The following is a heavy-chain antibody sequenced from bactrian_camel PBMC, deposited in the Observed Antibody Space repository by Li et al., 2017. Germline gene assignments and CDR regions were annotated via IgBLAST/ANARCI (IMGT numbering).Heavy chain of an antibody. Sequence: VQLVESGGGSAQAGGTLRLACVVSINHFIEYCMTWFRQVPGKEREGVAAISNVGDRTYADSVQGRFTISRENTKNTLYLQMNSLEPEDTAMYYCAAAFSCPNGLRTLRPIAVSVVPTLDTGARGPRSPSP. CDR3: AAAFSCPNGLRTLRPIAVSVVPTLDT. CDR2: ISNVGDR. J-gene: IGHJ6*01. V-gene: IGHV3S53*01. CDR1: INHFIEYC. D-gene: IGHD1*01.